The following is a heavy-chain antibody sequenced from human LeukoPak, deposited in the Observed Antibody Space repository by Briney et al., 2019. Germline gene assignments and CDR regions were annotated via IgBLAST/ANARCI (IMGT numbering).Heavy chain of an antibody. Sequence: GSLRLSCAAAGLHFGAYWLTWVRQAPGKGLEWVANIMKVGTAKYYEASVRGRLTISGENAKNSLYLQMNSLRAVDTAVYFCARPTTLTMVDAFNIWGLGTMVTVSS. CDR1: GLHFGAYW. CDR3: ARPTTLTMVDAFNI. V-gene: IGHV3-7*04. D-gene: IGHD4-17*01. CDR2: IMKVGTAK. J-gene: IGHJ3*02.